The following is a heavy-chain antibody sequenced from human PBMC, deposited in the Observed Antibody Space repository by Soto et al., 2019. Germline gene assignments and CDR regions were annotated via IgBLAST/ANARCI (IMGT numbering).Heavy chain of an antibody. Sequence: GGSLRLSCAASGFTFSSYGMHWVRQAPGKGLEWVAVISYDGSNKYYADSVKGRFTISRDNSKNTLYLQMNSLRAEDTAVYYCYFSVVMGVPPVSMDFSGQGPLVTVSS. CDR2: ISYDGSNK. CDR1: GFTFSSYG. CDR3: YFSVVMGVPPVSMDF. V-gene: IGHV3-30*03. D-gene: IGHD3-16*01. J-gene: IGHJ6*02.